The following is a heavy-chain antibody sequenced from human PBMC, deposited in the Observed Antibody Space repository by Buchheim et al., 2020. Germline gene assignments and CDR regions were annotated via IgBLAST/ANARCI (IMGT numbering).Heavy chain of an antibody. J-gene: IGHJ5*02. D-gene: IGHD3-16*01. CDR1: AGSITSYY. Sequence: QVQLQESGPGLVKPSQTLSLICSVSAGSITSYYWSWIRQPPGMGLEWIGYVYYRGTTEYNPALRSRVTISVDTSKNQFSLNLRSVTAADTAVYYCARHLYLGGPLGPWGQGTL. CDR3: ARHLYLGGPLGP. V-gene: IGHV4-59*08. CDR2: VYYRGTT.